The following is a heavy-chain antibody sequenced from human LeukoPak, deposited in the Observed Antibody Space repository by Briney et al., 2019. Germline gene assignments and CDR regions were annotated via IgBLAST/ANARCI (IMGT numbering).Heavy chain of an antibody. D-gene: IGHD4-17*01. CDR2: INPSGGST. J-gene: IGHJ4*02. Sequence: ASVKVSCKASGYTFTSYYMHWVRQAPGQGLEWMGIINPSGGSTSYAQKFQGRVTMTRDTSTSTAYMELSRLRSDDTAVYYCARMTTVTTHDFDYWGQGTLVTVSS. CDR3: ARMTTVTTHDFDY. V-gene: IGHV1-46*01. CDR1: GYTFTSYY.